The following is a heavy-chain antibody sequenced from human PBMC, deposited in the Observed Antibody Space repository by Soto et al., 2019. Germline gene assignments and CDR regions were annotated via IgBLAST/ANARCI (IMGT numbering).Heavy chain of an antibody. CDR2: ITDSGTGT. J-gene: IGHJ4*02. Sequence: EVHLLESGAGLVQPGESLRLSCGASGFTFSSCVMSWVSQAPGKGLEWVSCITDSGTGTYYADSVKGRFTISRDNSKNTMYLQMNNLRAEDTGVYYCAKGLINGRWYASDWGQGTLVTVSS. CDR3: AKGLINGRWYASD. D-gene: IGHD6-13*01. V-gene: IGHV3-23*01. CDR1: GFTFSSCV.